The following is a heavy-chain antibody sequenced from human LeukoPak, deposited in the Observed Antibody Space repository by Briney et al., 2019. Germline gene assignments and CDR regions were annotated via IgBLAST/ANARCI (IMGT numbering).Heavy chain of an antibody. J-gene: IGHJ4*02. CDR3: ARDLRALRLSVAVPDY. CDR1: GFTFGSYW. D-gene: IGHD6-6*01. Sequence: GGSLRLSCVASGFTFGSYWMTWVRQAPGKGLEWVSSISSSSSYIYYADSVKGRFTISRDNAKNSLYLQMNSLRAEDTAGYYCARDLRALRLSVAVPDYWGQGTLVTVSS. V-gene: IGHV3-21*01. CDR2: ISSSSSYI.